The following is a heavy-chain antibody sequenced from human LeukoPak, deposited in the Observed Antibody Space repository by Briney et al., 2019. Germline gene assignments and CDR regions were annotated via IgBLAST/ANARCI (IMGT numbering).Heavy chain of an antibody. Sequence: PGGSLRLSCAVSGFTFSGYWMNWVRQAPGKGLVWVSLINSDGNDATYADSVKGRFTISRDNAKKMLFLQMTSLRAEDTAVYYCTRDFYSSSWDWGQGTLVTVSS. J-gene: IGHJ1*01. CDR2: INSDGNDA. V-gene: IGHV3-74*01. CDR3: TRDFYSSSWD. D-gene: IGHD6-13*01. CDR1: GFTFSGYW.